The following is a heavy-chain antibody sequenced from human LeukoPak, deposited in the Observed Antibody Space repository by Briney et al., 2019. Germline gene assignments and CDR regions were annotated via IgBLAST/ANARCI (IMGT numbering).Heavy chain of an antibody. CDR3: ARGQVPTARGYNWFDP. Sequence: PSETLSLTCAVYGWSFNDYYWNWIRQPPGKGREWVGEINGRGDTNYNPSLKSRVTISVDTSQKQFSLRLTSLIAADTALYYCARGQVPTARGYNWFDPWGQGTLVTVSS. J-gene: IGHJ5*02. CDR2: INGRGDT. CDR1: GWSFNDYY. D-gene: IGHD2-2*01. V-gene: IGHV4-34*01.